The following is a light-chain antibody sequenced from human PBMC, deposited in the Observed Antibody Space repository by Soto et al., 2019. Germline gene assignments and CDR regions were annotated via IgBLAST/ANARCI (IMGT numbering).Light chain of an antibody. Sequence: EIVLTQSPGTLSLSPGERATLSCRASQSVANNYLAWYQQKPGQAPRLLIYGASSRATGIPDRFSGSGSGADFTLTMSRLEPEDFAVYYCQQYVDSWTFGQGTKVEIK. V-gene: IGKV3-20*01. CDR3: QQYVDSWT. CDR2: GAS. CDR1: QSVANNY. J-gene: IGKJ1*01.